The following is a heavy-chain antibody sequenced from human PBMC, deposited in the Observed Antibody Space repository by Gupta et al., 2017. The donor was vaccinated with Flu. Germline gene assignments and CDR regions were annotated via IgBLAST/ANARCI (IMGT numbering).Heavy chain of an antibody. CDR1: GFTFGDYA. CDR3: TRDSDFELTYHHYGMDV. D-gene: IGHD2-2*01. CDR2: IRTKVYGGTT. J-gene: IGHJ6*02. V-gene: IGHV3-49*04. Sequence: EVQLVESGGGLVQPGRSLRLSCTGSGFTFGDYAVSWVRQAPGKGLEWVGFIRTKVYGGTTDYAASEKGRFTISRDDSKSIAYLQMSGLKTEDTALYYCTRDSDFELTYHHYGMDVWGQGTTVTVSS.